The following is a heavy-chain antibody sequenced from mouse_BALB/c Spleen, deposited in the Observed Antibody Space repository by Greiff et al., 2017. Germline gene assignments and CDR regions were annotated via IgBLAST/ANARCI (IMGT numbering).Heavy chain of an antibody. J-gene: IGHJ3*01. V-gene: IGHV3-8*02. Sequence: EVQLVESGPSLVKPSQTLSLTCSVTGDSITSGYWNWIRKFPGNKLEYMGYISYSGSTYYNPSLKSRISITRDTSKNQYYLQLNSVTTEDTATYYCARRGGLTPWFAYWGQGTLVTVSA. D-gene: IGHD1-1*01. CDR2: ISYSGST. CDR3: ARRGGLTPWFAY. CDR1: GDSITSGY.